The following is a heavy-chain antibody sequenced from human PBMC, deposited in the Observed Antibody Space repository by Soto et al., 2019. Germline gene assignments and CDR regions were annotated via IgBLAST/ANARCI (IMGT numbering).Heavy chain of an antibody. D-gene: IGHD5-12*01. CDR2: LSASGANT. CDR1: GFTYSNYG. J-gene: IGHJ4*02. Sequence: GGSLRLSCAASGFTYSNYGMAWVRQAPGKGLEWVSALSASGANTYYADSVKGRSTISRDNSKNTLYLQMNSLRAEDTAVYYCAKETRSRGPFDYWGQGTLVTVSS. CDR3: AKETRSRGPFDY. V-gene: IGHV3-23*01.